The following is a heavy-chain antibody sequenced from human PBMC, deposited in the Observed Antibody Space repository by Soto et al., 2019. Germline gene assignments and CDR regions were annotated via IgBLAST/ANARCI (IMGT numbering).Heavy chain of an antibody. J-gene: IGHJ6*02. CDR2: IDPSDSYT. CDR1: GYSFTSYW. Sequence: GESLKISCKGAGYSFTSYWISWVRQMPGKGLEWMGRIDPSDSYTNYSPSFQGHVTISADKSISTAYLQWSSLKASDTAMYYCARATGGDYYYYGMDVWGQGTTVTVSS. D-gene: IGHD4-4*01. V-gene: IGHV5-10-1*01. CDR3: ARATGGDYYYYGMDV.